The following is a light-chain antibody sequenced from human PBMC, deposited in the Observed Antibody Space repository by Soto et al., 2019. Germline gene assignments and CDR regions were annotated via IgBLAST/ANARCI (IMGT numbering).Light chain of an antibody. V-gene: IGKV1-39*01. CDR2: DAS. J-gene: IGKJ5*01. Sequence: DIQMTQSPSSLSASVGDRVTITCRASQSISSNLNWYQQKPGKAPNLLIYDASSLQGGVPLRFSGSGSGTDFTLTISSLQPEDFATYYCQQSDSIPITFGQGTRLEIK. CDR1: QSISSN. CDR3: QQSDSIPIT.